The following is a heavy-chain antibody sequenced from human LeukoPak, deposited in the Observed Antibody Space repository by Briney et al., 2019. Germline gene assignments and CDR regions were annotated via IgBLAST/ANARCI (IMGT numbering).Heavy chain of an antibody. Sequence: KPSETLSLTCTVSGGSISSYYWSWIRQPPGKGLEWIGYIYYSGSTNYNPSLKSRVTISVDTSKNQFSLKLSSVTAADTAVYYCASGVLGSGWYYFDYWGQGTLVTVSS. V-gene: IGHV4-59*08. J-gene: IGHJ4*02. CDR2: IYYSGST. CDR3: ASGVLGSGWYYFDY. CDR1: GGSISSYY. D-gene: IGHD6-19*01.